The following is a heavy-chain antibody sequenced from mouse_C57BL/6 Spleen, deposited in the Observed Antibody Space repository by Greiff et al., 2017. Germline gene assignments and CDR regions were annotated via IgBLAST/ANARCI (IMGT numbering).Heavy chain of an antibody. Sequence: EVKLMESGGGLVKPGGSLKLSCAASGFTFSDYGMHWVRQAPEKGLEWVAYISSGSSTIYYADTVKGRFTISRDNAKNTLFLQMTSLRSEDTAMYYCASPGTGFAYWGQGTLVTVSA. CDR1: GFTFSDYG. D-gene: IGHD3-3*01. CDR3: ASPGTGFAY. CDR2: ISSGSSTI. J-gene: IGHJ3*01. V-gene: IGHV5-17*01.